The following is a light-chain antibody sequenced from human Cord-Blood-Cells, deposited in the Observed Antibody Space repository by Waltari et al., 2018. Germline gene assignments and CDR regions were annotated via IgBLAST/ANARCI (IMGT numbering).Light chain of an antibody. J-gene: IGKJ4*01. V-gene: IGKV3-20*01. CDR3: QQYGSSPLT. Sequence: ENVLTQSPGTLSWSPGESATPSCRASQSVSSSYLAWYQQKPGQAPRLLIYGASSRATGIPDRFSGSGSGTDFTLTISRLEPEDFAVYYCQQYGSSPLTFGGGTKVEIK. CDR2: GAS. CDR1: QSVSSSY.